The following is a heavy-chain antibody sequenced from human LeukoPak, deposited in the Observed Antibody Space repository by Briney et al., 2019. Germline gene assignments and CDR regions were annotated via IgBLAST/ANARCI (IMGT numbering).Heavy chain of an antibody. D-gene: IGHD4-11*01. CDR2: IYYSGST. CDR3: ARGPYRNSFDY. Sequence: PSETLSLTCTVSGASISIGFYYWSWIRQHPGKGLEWIGYIYYSGSTYYNPSLESRVTMSVDTSKSQFSLKLSSVTAADTAVYYCARGPYRNSFDYWGQGTLVTVSS. V-gene: IGHV4-31*03. CDR1: GASISIGFYY. J-gene: IGHJ4*02.